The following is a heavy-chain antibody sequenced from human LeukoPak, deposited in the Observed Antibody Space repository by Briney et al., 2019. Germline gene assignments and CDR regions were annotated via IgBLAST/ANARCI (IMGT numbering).Heavy chain of an antibody. D-gene: IGHD6-13*01. CDR1: GGTFSSYA. V-gene: IGHV1-69*04. CDR2: IIPIIGIA. CDR3: ASDLKPYST. J-gene: IGHJ5*02. Sequence: VASVTVSCKASGGTFSSYAISLVRQAPGQGLEWMGRIIPIIGIANYAQKFQGRVTITADKSTSTAYMELSSLRSEDTAVYYCASDLKPYSTWGQGTLVTVSS.